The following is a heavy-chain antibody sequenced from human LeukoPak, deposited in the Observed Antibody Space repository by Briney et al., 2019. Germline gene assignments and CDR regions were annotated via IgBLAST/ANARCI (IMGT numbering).Heavy chain of an antibody. D-gene: IGHD2-15*01. CDR1: GFTFSSYD. Sequence: GGSLRLSCAASGFTFSSYDMNWVGQAPGKGLEWISFISSTGSAKYYSDSVKGRFTISRDNAKYSLYLQLTGLRAEDTAVYYCARQMVVTATLDYWGQGTLVTVSS. CDR3: ARQMVVTATLDY. V-gene: IGHV3-48*03. J-gene: IGHJ4*02. CDR2: ISSTGSAK.